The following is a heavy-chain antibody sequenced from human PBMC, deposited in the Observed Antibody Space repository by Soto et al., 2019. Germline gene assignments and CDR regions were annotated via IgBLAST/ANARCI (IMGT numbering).Heavy chain of an antibody. V-gene: IGHV1-8*01. Sequence: ASVKVSCKTSGYTFTRYDIYWVRQATGQGLEWMGWMNPNNGNTGYAQKFQGRVTMTRNPSISTAYMELSSLRSEDTAVYYCATYGAILDEPPYYFDFWGQGTLVTVSS. CDR3: ATYGAILDEPPYYFDF. CDR1: GYTFTRYD. J-gene: IGHJ4*02. CDR2: MNPNNGNT. D-gene: IGHD4-17*01.